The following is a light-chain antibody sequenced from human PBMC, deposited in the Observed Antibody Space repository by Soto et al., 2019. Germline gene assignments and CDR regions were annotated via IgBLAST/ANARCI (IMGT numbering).Light chain of an antibody. CDR1: SSNIGARYD. V-gene: IGLV1-40*01. J-gene: IGLJ2*01. CDR2: GNS. Sequence: QSVLTQPPSVSGAPGQRVTLSCTGSSSNIGARYDVHWYQQLPGTAPKLLIYGNSNRPSGVPDRFSGSKSSTSASLAITGLQAEDEADYYCQSYDSSLNAVVFGGGTKLTVL. CDR3: QSYDSSLNAVV.